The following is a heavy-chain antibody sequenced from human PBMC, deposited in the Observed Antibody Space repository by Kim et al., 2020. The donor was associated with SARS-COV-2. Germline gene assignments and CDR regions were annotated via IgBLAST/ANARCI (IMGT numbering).Heavy chain of an antibody. J-gene: IGHJ5*02. Sequence: GESLKISCRISGYTFTNYWIGWVRQMPGRGLEWMGLIYPRDSDSKYSPSFQGQVTMSVDRSVSTAYLQWTTLRASDTAIYFCATLPANRDGSWGQGTPVT. CDR1: GYTFTNYW. V-gene: IGHV5-51*01. CDR3: ATLPANRDGS. CDR2: IYPRDSDS.